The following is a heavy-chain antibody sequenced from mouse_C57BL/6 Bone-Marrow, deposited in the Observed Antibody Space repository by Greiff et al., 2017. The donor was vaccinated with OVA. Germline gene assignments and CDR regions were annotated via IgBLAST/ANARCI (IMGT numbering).Heavy chain of an antibody. V-gene: IGHV1-81*01. CDR3: ARGGYGSLDY. D-gene: IGHD1-1*01. J-gene: IGHJ2*01. CDR2: IYPRSGNT. CDR1: GYTFTSYG. Sequence: VKLVESGAELARPGASVKLSCKASGYTFTSYGISWVKQRTGQGLEWIGEIYPRSGNTYYNEKFKGKATLTADKSSSTAYMELRSLTSEDSAVYFCARGGYGSLDYWGQGTTLTVSS.